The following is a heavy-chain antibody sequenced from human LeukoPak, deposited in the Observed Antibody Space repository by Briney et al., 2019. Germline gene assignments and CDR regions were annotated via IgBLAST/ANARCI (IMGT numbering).Heavy chain of an antibody. V-gene: IGHV7-4-1*02. CDR3: ARKSVAATPRDIVYQYYSMDV. CDR1: GGTFSSYA. Sequence: ASVKVSCKASGGTFSSYAMNWVRQAPGQGLEWMGWINTNTGNPTYAQGFTGRFVFSLDTSVSTAYLQISSLKAEDTAVYYCARKSVAATPRDIVYQYYSMDVWGKGTTVTVSS. J-gene: IGHJ6*03. D-gene: IGHD2-15*01. CDR2: INTNTGNP.